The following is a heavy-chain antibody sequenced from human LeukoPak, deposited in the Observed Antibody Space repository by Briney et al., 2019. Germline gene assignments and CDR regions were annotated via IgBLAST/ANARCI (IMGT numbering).Heavy chain of an antibody. CDR1: GFTFDDYA. CDR2: INTDGSST. J-gene: IGHJ4*02. Sequence: GRSLRLSCAASGFTFDDYAMHWVRQAPGKGLVWVSRINTDGSSTSYADSVKGRFTISRDNAKNTLYLQMNSLRAEDTAVYYCARPYDFWSGYLYWGQGTLVTVSS. CDR3: ARPYDFWSGYLY. D-gene: IGHD3-3*01. V-gene: IGHV3-74*01.